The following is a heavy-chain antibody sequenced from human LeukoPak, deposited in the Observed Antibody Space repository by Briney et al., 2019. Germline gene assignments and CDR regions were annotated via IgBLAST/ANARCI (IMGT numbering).Heavy chain of an antibody. V-gene: IGHV4-34*01. CDR1: GGSFSGYY. D-gene: IGHD1-7*01. CDR3: ARGGSATQTGTFLLDP. Sequence: SETLSLTRAVYGGSFSGYYWSWIRQPPGKGLEWIGEINHSGSTNYNPSLKSRVTRSVDTSKNQFSLKLSSVTAADTAVYYCARGGSATQTGTFLLDPWGQGTLVTVSS. J-gene: IGHJ5*02. CDR2: INHSGST.